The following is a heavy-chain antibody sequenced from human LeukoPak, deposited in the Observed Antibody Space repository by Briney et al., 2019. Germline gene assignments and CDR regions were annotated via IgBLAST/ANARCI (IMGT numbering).Heavy chain of an antibody. J-gene: IGHJ4*02. CDR1: GFTFSSYA. V-gene: IGHV3-23*01. CDR3: ARTAMGDYVRFPNDY. CDR2: IIGSGGST. Sequence: GSLSLSLAASGFTFSSYAMTWGRPAPGKGVEWVSAIIGSGGSTYYADSVKGRFTISRDDSKNTLYLQMNSLRAEDTAVYYCARTAMGDYVRFPNDYWGQGTLVTVSS. D-gene: IGHD4-17*01.